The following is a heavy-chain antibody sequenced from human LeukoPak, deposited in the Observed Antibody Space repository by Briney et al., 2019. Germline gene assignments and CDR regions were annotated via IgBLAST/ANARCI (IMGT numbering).Heavy chain of an antibody. CDR3: ARLAYGGKTDY. D-gene: IGHD4-23*01. Sequence: PSETLSLTCTVSGGSISSYYWSWIRQPPGKGLEWIGYIYYSGSTYYNPSLKSRVTISVDTSKNQFSLKLSSVTAADTAVYYCARLAYGGKTDYWGQGTLVTVSS. CDR2: IYYSGST. J-gene: IGHJ4*02. CDR1: GGSISSYY. V-gene: IGHV4-59*08.